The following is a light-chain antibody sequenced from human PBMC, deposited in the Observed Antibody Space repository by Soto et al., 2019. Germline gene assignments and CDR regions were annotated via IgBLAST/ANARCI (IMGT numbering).Light chain of an antibody. Sequence: QSVLTQPPSVSAAPGQKVTISCSGSFSNIGNNYVSWYQHLPGTAPKLLIYDNDKRPSGFPHRFSGSKSGTSATLGITGRQTGDEADYYCGTWDSSLSAGVFGGGTKVTVL. CDR2: DND. J-gene: IGLJ3*02. V-gene: IGLV1-51*01. CDR3: GTWDSSLSAGV. CDR1: FSNIGNNY.